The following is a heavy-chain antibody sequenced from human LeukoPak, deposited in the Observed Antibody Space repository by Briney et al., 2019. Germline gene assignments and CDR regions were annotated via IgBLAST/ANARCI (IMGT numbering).Heavy chain of an antibody. D-gene: IGHD3-10*01. CDR1: GFTFSSYA. V-gene: IGHV3-30*04. CDR3: ARVYYYGSGTPTEGYYYYGMDV. J-gene: IGHJ6*04. Sequence: GRSLRLSCAASGFTFSSYAMHWVRQAPGKGLEWVAVISYDGSNKYYADSVEGRFTISRDNSKNTLYLQMNSLRAEDTAVYYCARVYYYGSGTPTEGYYYYGMDVWGKGTTVTVSS. CDR2: ISYDGSNK.